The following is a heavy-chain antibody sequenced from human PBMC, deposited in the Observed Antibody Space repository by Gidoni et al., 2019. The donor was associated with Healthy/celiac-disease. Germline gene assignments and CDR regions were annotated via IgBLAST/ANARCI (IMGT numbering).Heavy chain of an antibody. Sequence: QVQLQQCGAGLLKPSETLSLTCAVYGGSFRGYYWSWLRQPPGKGLEWIGEINHSGSTNYNPSLKSRVTISVDTSKNQFSLKLSSVTAADTAVYYCARLAVDTAMLNYYYGMDVWGQGTTVTVSS. CDR3: ARLAVDTAMLNYYYGMDV. CDR2: INHSGST. V-gene: IGHV4-34*01. D-gene: IGHD5-18*01. J-gene: IGHJ6*02. CDR1: GGSFRGYY.